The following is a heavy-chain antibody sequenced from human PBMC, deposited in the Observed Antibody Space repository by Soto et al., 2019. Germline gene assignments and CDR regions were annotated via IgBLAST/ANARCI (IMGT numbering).Heavy chain of an antibody. Sequence: DTLSLTCTVSGGSISSHYWSWVRQAPGKGLEWIGHIYYRGSTSYNPSLRSRSTISVDTSNNQFSLKLNSVTTADTAVYYCARDGREASGMDVWGQGTKVTVSS. V-gene: IGHV4-59*11. CDR3: ARDGREASGMDV. J-gene: IGHJ6*02. D-gene: IGHD1-26*01. CDR1: GGSISSHY. CDR2: IYYRGST.